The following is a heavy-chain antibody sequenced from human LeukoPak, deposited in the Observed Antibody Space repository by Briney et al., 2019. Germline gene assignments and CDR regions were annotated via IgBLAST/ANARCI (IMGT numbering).Heavy chain of an antibody. D-gene: IGHD3-22*01. Sequence: GGSLRLSCAASGFTFSGYAMNWVRQAPGKGLEWVSSVSTTGSDTYYADSVKGRFTISRDNSKNTLYLQMNSLRAEDTAVYYCARDPRYYDSSGYPYLFDYWGQGTLVTVSS. V-gene: IGHV3-21*01. CDR2: VSTTGSDT. CDR3: ARDPRYYDSSGYPYLFDY. CDR1: GFTFSGYA. J-gene: IGHJ4*02.